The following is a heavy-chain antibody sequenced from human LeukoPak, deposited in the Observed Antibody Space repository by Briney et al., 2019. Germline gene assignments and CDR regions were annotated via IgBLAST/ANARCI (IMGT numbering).Heavy chain of an antibody. D-gene: IGHD3-9*01. Sequence: PGGSVRHSCAASGFTFSSYAMSWVRRAPGKGLEWVSAISGSGGSTYYADSVKGRFTISRDNSKNTLYLQMNSLRAEDTAVYYCAKVPGRYFDWLSGNWFDPWGQGTLVTVSS. CDR2: ISGSGGST. CDR1: GFTFSSYA. J-gene: IGHJ5*02. V-gene: IGHV3-23*01. CDR3: AKVPGRYFDWLSGNWFDP.